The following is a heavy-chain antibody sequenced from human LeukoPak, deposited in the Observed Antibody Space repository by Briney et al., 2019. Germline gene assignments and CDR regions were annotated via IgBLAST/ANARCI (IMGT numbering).Heavy chain of an antibody. D-gene: IGHD2-2*01. CDR3: TKLKEYCSTSSCSLYYFDS. Sequence: GGSLRLSCAASGFTVNSYALTWVRQAPGKGLEWVSTISAYSGSTLYANSVKGRFTISRDISKNTLYLQMSSLRAEDTAVYYCTKLKEYCSTSSCSLYYFDSWGQGTLVTVSS. V-gene: IGHV3-23*01. J-gene: IGHJ4*02. CDR1: GFTVNSYA. CDR2: ISAYSGST.